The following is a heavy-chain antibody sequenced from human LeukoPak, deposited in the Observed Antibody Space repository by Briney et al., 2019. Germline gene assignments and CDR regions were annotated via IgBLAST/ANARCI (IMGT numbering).Heavy chain of an antibody. V-gene: IGHV3-48*03. CDR1: VFTFSAYE. J-gene: IGHJ3*02. CDR2: ISSSDSTI. CDR3: ARNNALGAFDI. Sequence: PGGSLRLSCAASVFTFSAYEMNWVRQAAGKGLEWVSYISSSDSTIYYADSVKGRFTISRDNAKNSLYLQMNSLRAEDTAVYYCARNNALGAFDIWGQGTMVTVSS. D-gene: IGHD1-14*01.